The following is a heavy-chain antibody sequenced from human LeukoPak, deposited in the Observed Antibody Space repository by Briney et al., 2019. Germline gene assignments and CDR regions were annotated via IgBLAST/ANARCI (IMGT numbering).Heavy chain of an antibody. D-gene: IGHD3-9*01. CDR1: GFTFSSYW. CDR3: ARDFGYDILTGYLYYFDY. J-gene: IGHJ4*02. CDR2: IKQDGSEK. V-gene: IGHV3-7*01. Sequence: GGSLRLSCAASGFTFSSYWMSWVRQAPGKGLEWVVNIKQDGSEKYYVDSVKGRFTISRDNAKNSLYLQMNSLRAEDTAVYYCARDFGYDILTGYLYYFDYWGQGTLVTVSS.